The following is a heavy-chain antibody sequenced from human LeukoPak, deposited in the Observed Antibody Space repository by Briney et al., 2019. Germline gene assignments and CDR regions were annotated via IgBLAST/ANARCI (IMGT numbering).Heavy chain of an antibody. CDR3: ARASEYQLLNWFDP. CDR1: GYTFTSYG. J-gene: IGHJ5*02. D-gene: IGHD2-2*01. Sequence: ASVKVSCKASGYTFTSYGISWVRQAPGQGLEWMGWISAYNGNTNYAQKLQGRVTMTTDTSTGTAYMELRSLRSDDTAVYYCARASEYQLLNWFDPWGQGTLVTVSS. V-gene: IGHV1-18*01. CDR2: ISAYNGNT.